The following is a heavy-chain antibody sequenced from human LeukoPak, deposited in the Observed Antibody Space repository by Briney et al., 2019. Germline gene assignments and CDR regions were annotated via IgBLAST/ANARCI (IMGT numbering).Heavy chain of an antibody. J-gene: IGHJ6*02. Sequence: GGSLRLSCAASRFTFSDYYMDWVRQARGKGREGVGLSRIKGDSYSTAYAASVRGRFSILRDESKNSAYLQTNSLRTEATAVYFCVRDYFYGLDVRGQGTTL. V-gene: IGHV3-72*01. CDR1: RFTFSDYY. CDR3: VRDYFYGLDV. CDR2: SRIKGDSYST.